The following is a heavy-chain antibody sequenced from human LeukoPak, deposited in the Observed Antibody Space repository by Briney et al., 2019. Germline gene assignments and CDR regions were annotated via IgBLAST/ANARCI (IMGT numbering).Heavy chain of an antibody. CDR3: ATIGRLGPLKNYSGMDV. V-gene: IGHV4-34*01. CDR2: INHSGST. Sequence: SETLSLTCAVSGGSFSDYYWTWIRQPPGKGLEWIGDINHSGSTNYNPSLKSRVTISVDTSKNQFSLKLSSVTAADTAVYYCATIGRLGPLKNYSGMDVWGQGTTVTVSS. CDR1: GGSFSDYY. D-gene: IGHD3-10*01. J-gene: IGHJ6*02.